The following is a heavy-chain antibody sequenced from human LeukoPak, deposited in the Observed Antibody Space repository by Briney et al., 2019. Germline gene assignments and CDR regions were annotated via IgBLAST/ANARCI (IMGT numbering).Heavy chain of an antibody. CDR3: AREVAVPGVNAFDI. V-gene: IGHV1-2*02. CDR1: GYTFTGYY. D-gene: IGHD6-19*01. Sequence: ASVKVSCKTSGYTFTGYYMHWVRQAPGQGLEWMGWINPNSGGTNYAQKFQGRVTMTRDTSISTAYMELSWLRSDDTAVYYCAREVAVPGVNAFDIWGQGTRVTVSS. J-gene: IGHJ3*02. CDR2: INPNSGGT.